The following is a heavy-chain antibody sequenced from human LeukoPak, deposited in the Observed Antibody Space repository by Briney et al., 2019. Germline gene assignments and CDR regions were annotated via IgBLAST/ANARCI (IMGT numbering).Heavy chain of an antibody. J-gene: IGHJ4*02. CDR3: ANLQYYYDSSGARPFDY. D-gene: IGHD3-22*01. CDR1: GFTFSSYG. CDR2: IRYDGSNK. V-gene: IGHV3-30*02. Sequence: GGSLRLSCAASGFTFSSYGMHWVRQAPGKGLEWVAFIRYDGSNKYYADSVKGRFTISRDNSKNMLYLQMNSLRAEDTAVYYCANLQYYYDSSGARPFDYWGQGTLVTVSS.